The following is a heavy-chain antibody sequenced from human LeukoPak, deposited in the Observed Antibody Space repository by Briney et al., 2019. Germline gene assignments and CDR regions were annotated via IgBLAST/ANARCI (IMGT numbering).Heavy chain of an antibody. D-gene: IGHD4-17*01. CDR1: GYTFTSYA. J-gene: IGHJ4*02. V-gene: IGHV1-3*01. CDR2: INAGNGNT. Sequence: ASVKVSCKASGYTFTSYAMHWVRQAPGQRLEWMGWINAGNGNTKYSQKFQGRVTITRDTSASTAYMELGSLRSEDTAVYYCARDLGGDYDRDFDYWGQGTLVTVSS. CDR3: ARDLGGDYDRDFDY.